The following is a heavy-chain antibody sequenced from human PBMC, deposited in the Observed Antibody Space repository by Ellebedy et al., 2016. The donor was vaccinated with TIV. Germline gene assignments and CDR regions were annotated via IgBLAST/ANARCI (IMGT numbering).Heavy chain of an antibody. CDR2: ISSSSSTI. J-gene: IGHJ4*02. D-gene: IGHD3-10*01. V-gene: IGHV3-48*04. Sequence: GESLKISCAASGFTFSSYSMNWVRQAPGKGLEWVSYISSSSSTIYYADSVKGRFTISRDNAKNSLYLQMNSLRAEDTAVYYCASNRITMVRGVYYFDYWGQGTLVTVSS. CDR1: GFTFSSYS. CDR3: ASNRITMVRGVYYFDY.